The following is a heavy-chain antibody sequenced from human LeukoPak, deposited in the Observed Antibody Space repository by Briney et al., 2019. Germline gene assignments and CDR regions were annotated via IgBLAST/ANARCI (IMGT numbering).Heavy chain of an antibody. CDR1: GYSFRSYW. V-gene: IGHV5-51*01. CDR2: IYPGDSDT. Sequence: GESLRISCKGSGYSFRSYWIGWVRQMSGKGLEWMGIIYPGDSDTRYSPSFQGQVTISADQSISTASLQWGSLKASDTAMYYCARPRSSWHNIDYWGQGTLVTVSS. D-gene: IGHD6-13*01. CDR3: ARPRSSWHNIDY. J-gene: IGHJ4*02.